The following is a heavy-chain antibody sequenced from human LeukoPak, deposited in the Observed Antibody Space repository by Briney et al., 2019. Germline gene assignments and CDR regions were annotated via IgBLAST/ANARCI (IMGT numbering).Heavy chain of an antibody. J-gene: IGHJ5*02. CDR2: INHSGST. CDR3: ARDRRITMVRGVINWFDP. Sequence: SETLSLTCTVYGGSFSGYYWSWIRKPPGRGLEWIGEINHSGSTNYNPSLKSRVTISVDTSKNQFSLKLSSVTAADTAVYYCARDRRITMVRGVINWFDPWGQGTLVTVSS. CDR1: GGSFSGYY. D-gene: IGHD3-10*01. V-gene: IGHV4-34*01.